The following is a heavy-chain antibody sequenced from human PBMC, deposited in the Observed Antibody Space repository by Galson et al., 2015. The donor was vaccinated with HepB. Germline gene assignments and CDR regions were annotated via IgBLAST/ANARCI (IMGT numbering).Heavy chain of an antibody. CDR2: IRSKANSYAT. Sequence: SLRLSCAASGFTFSGSAMHWVRQASGKGLEWVGRIRSKANSYATAYAASVKGRFTISRDDSKDTAYLQMNSLKTEDTAVYYCTRPSLAGFDPWGQGTLVTVSS. CDR3: TRPSLAGFDP. J-gene: IGHJ5*02. CDR1: GFTFSGSA. V-gene: IGHV3-73*01.